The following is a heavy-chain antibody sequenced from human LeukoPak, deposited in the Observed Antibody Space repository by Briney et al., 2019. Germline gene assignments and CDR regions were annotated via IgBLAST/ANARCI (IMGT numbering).Heavy chain of an antibody. V-gene: IGHV1-18*01. Sequence: ASVKISCKASGYTFTNYNLNWLRQAPGQGLECIGWINTHSGSTRYSQSLRGRVTMTRDTSTSTAHLDLRSLRPDDPAVYYCARDKLSSAREIWFDPWGQGTLVTVSS. CDR3: ARDKLSSAREIWFDP. CDR1: GYTFTNYN. D-gene: IGHD1-26*01. J-gene: IGHJ5*02. CDR2: INTHSGST.